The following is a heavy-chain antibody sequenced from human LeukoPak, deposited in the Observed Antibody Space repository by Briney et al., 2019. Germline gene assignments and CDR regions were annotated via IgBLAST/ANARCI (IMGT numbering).Heavy chain of an antibody. V-gene: IGHV1-46*01. CDR1: GYTFTSYY. CDR3: AREGDYDPFDY. D-gene: IGHD4-17*01. CDR2: INPSGGAT. J-gene: IGHJ4*02. Sequence: GASVKVSCKASGYTFTSYYIHWVRQAPGQGLEWMGIINPSGGATSYAQKFQGRVTMTTDTSTSTAYMELRSLRSDDTAVYYCAREGDYDPFDYWGQGTLVTVSS.